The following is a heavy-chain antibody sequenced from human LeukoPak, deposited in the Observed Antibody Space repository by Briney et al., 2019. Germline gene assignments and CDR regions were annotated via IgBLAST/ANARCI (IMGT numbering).Heavy chain of an antibody. CDR3: ARGLERRAPYYYGMDV. CDR2: IYYSGST. Sequence: SSETLSLTCTVSGGSISSYYWSWIRQPPGKGLEWIGYIYYSGSTNYNPSLKSRVTISVDTSKNQFSLKLSSVTAADTAVYYCARGLERRAPYYYGMDVWGQGTTVTVSS. V-gene: IGHV4-59*01. J-gene: IGHJ6*02. CDR1: GGSISSYY. D-gene: IGHD1-1*01.